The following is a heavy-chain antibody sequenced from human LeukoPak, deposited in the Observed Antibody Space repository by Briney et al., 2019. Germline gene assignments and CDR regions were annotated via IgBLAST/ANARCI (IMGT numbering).Heavy chain of an antibody. CDR1: GFTFSSYW. V-gene: IGHV3-7*01. Sequence: GGSLRLSCAASGFTFSSYWMSWVRQAPGKGLEWVANIKQDGSEKYYVDSVKGRFTTSRDNAKNSLYLQMNSLRAEDTAVYYCARTGPYYYYGMDVWGQGTTVTVSS. CDR2: IKQDGSEK. D-gene: IGHD3-10*01. CDR3: ARTGPYYYYGMDV. J-gene: IGHJ6*02.